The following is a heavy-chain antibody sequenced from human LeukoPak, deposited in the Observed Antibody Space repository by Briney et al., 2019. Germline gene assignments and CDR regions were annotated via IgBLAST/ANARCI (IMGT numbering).Heavy chain of an antibody. Sequence: GGSLRLSCAASGFTFSSFDMHWVRQPTGQGLEWVSTIGTASDTYYPGSVEGGFTLSRDNAKNCLYVQMNSLTAGDTAVYYCARGPPRGKYYYMDVWGKGTTVTVSS. J-gene: IGHJ6*03. D-gene: IGHD1-1*01. V-gene: IGHV3-13*01. CDR3: ARGPPRGKYYYMDV. CDR1: GFTFSSFD. CDR2: IGTASDT.